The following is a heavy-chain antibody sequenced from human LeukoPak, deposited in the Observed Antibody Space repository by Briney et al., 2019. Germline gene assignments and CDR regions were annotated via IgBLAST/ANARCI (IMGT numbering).Heavy chain of an antibody. CDR3: ARAPAYGDYVLGPRGHSDY. V-gene: IGHV4-59*01. CDR2: IYYSGST. Sequence: SETLSLTCTVSGGSISSYYWSWIRQPPGKGLEWIGYIYYSGSTNYNPSLKSRVTISVDTSKKQFSLKLSSVTAADTAVYCCARAPAYGDYVLGPRGHSDYWGQGTLVTVSS. J-gene: IGHJ4*02. D-gene: IGHD4-17*01. CDR1: GGSISSYY.